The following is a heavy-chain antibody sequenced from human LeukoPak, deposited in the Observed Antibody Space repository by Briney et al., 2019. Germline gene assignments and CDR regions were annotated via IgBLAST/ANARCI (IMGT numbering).Heavy chain of an antibody. J-gene: IGHJ4*02. V-gene: IGHV3-74*01. D-gene: IGHD1-26*01. CDR2: ISSDGSST. Sequence: PGGSLRPSCAASGFTFSSYWMHWVRQVPGKGLVWVSRISSDGSSTSYADSVKGRFTISRDNTKNTLYLQMNSLRAEDTAVYYCARDAGREFDYWGQGTLVTVSS. CDR1: GFTFSSYW. CDR3: ARDAGREFDY.